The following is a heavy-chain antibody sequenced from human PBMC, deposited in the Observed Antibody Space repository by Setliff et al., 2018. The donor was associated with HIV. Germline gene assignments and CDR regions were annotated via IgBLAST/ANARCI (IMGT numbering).Heavy chain of an antibody. J-gene: IGHJ4*02. CDR2: IYSSGST. D-gene: IGHD3-16*01. Sequence: SETLSLTCTVSGDSISSDSYYWSWIRQPAGKGLEWIGHIYSSGSTNYNPSLKSRVTISADTSKSQFSLKLTSVTAADTAAYFCARVSTDYVWGSFLSSGPYYFDFWGQGALVTVSS. CDR1: GDSISSDSYY. V-gene: IGHV4-61*09. CDR3: ARVSTDYVWGSFLSSGPYYFDF.